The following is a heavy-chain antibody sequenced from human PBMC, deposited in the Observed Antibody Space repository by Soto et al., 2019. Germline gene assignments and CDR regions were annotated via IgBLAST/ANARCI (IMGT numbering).Heavy chain of an antibody. D-gene: IGHD2-15*01. J-gene: IGHJ3*01. CDR3: VRDHRWAFDF. CDR2: ISVGGGSI. CDR1: GFTFSSYA. Sequence: EVQLVESGGGLVQPGGSLRVSCVASGFTFSSYALNWVRQAPGKGLEWVSYISVGGGSIFSADSVKGRFTISRGDATNSLYLQMNSLRDEDTAVYYCVRDHRWAFDFWGQGTMVTVSS. V-gene: IGHV3-48*02.